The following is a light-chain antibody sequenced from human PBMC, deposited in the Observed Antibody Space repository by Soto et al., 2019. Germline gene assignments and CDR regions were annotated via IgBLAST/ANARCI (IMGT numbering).Light chain of an antibody. CDR1: QGIRND. CDR3: QQYNSYST. V-gene: IGKV1-17*01. CDR2: DAT. J-gene: IGKJ1*01. Sequence: IQMTQSPSSLSASVGDRVTITCRASQGIRNDLGWYQQKPGKAPKVLIWDATTLHRGVSSRFSGSGSGTEFTLTISSLQPDDFATYYCQQYNSYSTFGQGTKVDIK.